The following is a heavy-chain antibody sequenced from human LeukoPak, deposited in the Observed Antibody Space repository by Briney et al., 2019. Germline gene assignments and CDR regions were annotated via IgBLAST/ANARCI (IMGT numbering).Heavy chain of an antibody. Sequence: KTGESLKISCKGSGYSFTSYWIGWVRQMPGKGLEWMGIIYPGDSDTRYSPSFQGQVTISADKSISTAYLQWSSLKASDTAMYYCARTYYYGSGSYFDDAFDIWGQGTMVTVSS. CDR1: GYSFTSYW. CDR3: ARTYYYGSGSYFDDAFDI. J-gene: IGHJ3*02. D-gene: IGHD3-10*01. CDR2: IYPGDSDT. V-gene: IGHV5-51*01.